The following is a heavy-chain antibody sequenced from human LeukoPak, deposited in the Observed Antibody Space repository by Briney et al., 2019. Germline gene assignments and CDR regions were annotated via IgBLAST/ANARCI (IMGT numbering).Heavy chain of an antibody. J-gene: IGHJ3*02. V-gene: IGHV4-30-2*01. CDR2: IYHSGST. D-gene: IGHD3-22*01. Sequence: SETLSLTCAVSGGSISSGGYSWSWIRQPPGKGLGWIGYIYHSGSTYYNPSLKSRVTISVDRSKDQFSLKLSSVTAADTAVYYCARGYYYDSSGYYAFDMWGQGTMVTVSS. CDR3: ARGYYYDSSGYYAFDM. CDR1: GGSISSGGYS.